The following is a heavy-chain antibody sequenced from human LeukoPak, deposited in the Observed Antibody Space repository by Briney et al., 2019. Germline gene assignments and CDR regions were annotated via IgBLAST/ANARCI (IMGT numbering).Heavy chain of an antibody. CDR1: GLTFRNYG. Sequence: GRSLRLSCAASGLTFRNYGMHWVRQAPGKGLEWVSSISSSSSYIYYADSVKGRFTISRDNAKNSLYLQMNSLRAEDTAVYYCARGIMITFGGVIGSDYWGQGTLVTVSS. D-gene: IGHD3-16*02. V-gene: IGHV3-21*01. J-gene: IGHJ4*02. CDR3: ARGIMITFGGVIGSDY. CDR2: ISSSSSYI.